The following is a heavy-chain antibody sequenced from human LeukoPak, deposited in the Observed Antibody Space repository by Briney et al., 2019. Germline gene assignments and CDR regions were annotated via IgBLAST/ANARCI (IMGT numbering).Heavy chain of an antibody. Sequence: GGSLRLSCAASGFTFSDYYMNWIRQAPGKGLEWISYIRSSNSYTNYADSVKGRFTISRDNAKNSVFLQMNGLRAEDTAVYYCARDRVRNYYDSSGYSSPFDYWGQGILVTVSS. J-gene: IGHJ4*02. CDR3: ARDRVRNYYDSSGYSSPFDY. CDR1: GFTFSDYY. D-gene: IGHD3-22*01. CDR2: IRSSNSYT. V-gene: IGHV3-11*05.